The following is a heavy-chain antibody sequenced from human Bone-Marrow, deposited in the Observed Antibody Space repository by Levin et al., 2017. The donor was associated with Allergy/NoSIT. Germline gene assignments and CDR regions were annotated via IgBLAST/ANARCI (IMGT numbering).Heavy chain of an antibody. CDR3: ARIPKWQYYYFDS. CDR2: VGYSGST. V-gene: IGHV4-4*02. D-gene: IGHD5-12*01. J-gene: IGHJ4*02. Sequence: PSETLSLTSFVSGGSIIRGDWWSWVRQTPGKGLEWIGEVGYSGSTNYNPSFQSRATLSIDTSKSQFSLTLTSVTAADTAVYYCARIPKWQYYYFDSWGPGTVVTVSS. CDR1: GGSIIRGDW.